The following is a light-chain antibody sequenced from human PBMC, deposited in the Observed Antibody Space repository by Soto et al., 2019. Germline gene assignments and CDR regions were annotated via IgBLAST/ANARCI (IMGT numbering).Light chain of an antibody. CDR3: QQYGSSVYT. V-gene: IGKV3-20*01. CDR2: GAS. Sequence: EMVLTQSPGTLSLSPGERVTLSCRTSQSVSSNYVAWYIQRRGQAPRLLIYGASNRATGVPDRFSGSGSGTDFTLTISRLEREDFAVYFCQQYGSSVYTFGQGTKLE. CDR1: QSVSSNY. J-gene: IGKJ2*01.